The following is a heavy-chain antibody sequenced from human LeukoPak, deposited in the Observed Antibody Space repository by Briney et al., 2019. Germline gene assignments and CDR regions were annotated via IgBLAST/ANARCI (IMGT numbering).Heavy chain of an antibody. Sequence: ASVKVSCKASGGTFISYAISWVRQAPGQGLEWMGGIIPIFGTANYAQKLQGRVTITADESTSTAYMELSSLRSEDTAVYYCARGDTAMAAFDYWGQGTLVTVSS. J-gene: IGHJ4*02. CDR2: IIPIFGTA. V-gene: IGHV1-69*13. D-gene: IGHD5-18*01. CDR3: ARGDTAMAAFDY. CDR1: GGTFISYA.